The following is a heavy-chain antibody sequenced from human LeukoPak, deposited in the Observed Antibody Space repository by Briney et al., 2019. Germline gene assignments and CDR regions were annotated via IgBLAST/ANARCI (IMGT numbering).Heavy chain of an antibody. J-gene: IGHJ5*02. Sequence: GESLKISCKASGYNFANSWIGWVRQVPGKGLEWMGIIFPGDSDVRYSPSFQGQVTLSADTSIDTAYLHWSSLKASDTAIYYCARHTIERYSSTFPFGAWGQGTLVTVSS. V-gene: IGHV5-51*01. CDR3: ARHTIERYSSTFPFGA. CDR1: GYNFANSW. CDR2: IFPGDSDV. D-gene: IGHD6-13*01.